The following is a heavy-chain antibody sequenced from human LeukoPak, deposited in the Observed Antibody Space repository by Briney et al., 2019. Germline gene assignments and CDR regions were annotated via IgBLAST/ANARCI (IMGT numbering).Heavy chain of an antibody. J-gene: IGHJ5*02. D-gene: IGHD2-15*01. V-gene: IGHV1-18*01. Sequence: ASVKVSCKASGYTFTSYGISWVRQAPGQGLEWMGWISAYNGNTNYAQKLQGRVTMTTDTPTSTAYMELRSLRSDDTAVYYCARDRYCSGGSCYSFTSNGWFDPWGQGTLVTVSS. CDR1: GYTFTSYG. CDR3: ARDRYCSGGSCYSFTSNGWFDP. CDR2: ISAYNGNT.